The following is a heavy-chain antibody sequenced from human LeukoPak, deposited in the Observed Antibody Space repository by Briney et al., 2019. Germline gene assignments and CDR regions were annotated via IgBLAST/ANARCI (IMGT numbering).Heavy chain of an antibody. CDR2: IYSGGST. CDR1: GFTVSSNY. Sequence: GGSLRLSCAASGFTVSSNYMSWVRQAPGKGLEWVSVIYSGGSTYYADSVKGRFTISRDNSKNTRYLQMNSLRAEDTAVYYCAKGGSSWYGNWFDPWGQGTLVTVSS. CDR3: AKGGSSWYGNWFDP. J-gene: IGHJ5*02. D-gene: IGHD6-13*01. V-gene: IGHV3-53*01.